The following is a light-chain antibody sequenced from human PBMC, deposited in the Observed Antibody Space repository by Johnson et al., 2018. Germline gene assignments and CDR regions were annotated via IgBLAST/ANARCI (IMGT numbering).Light chain of an antibody. J-gene: IGLJ1*01. CDR1: SSNIGNNY. V-gene: IGLV1-51*02. Sequence: QSVLTQPPSVSAAPGQKVTISCSGSSSNIGNNYVSWYQQLPGTAPKLLIYENNKRPSGIPDRFSGSKSGTPATLGITGLPTGAEADYYCGTWDSSLSAGNVFGTGTKVTVL. CDR2: ENN. CDR3: GTWDSSLSAGNV.